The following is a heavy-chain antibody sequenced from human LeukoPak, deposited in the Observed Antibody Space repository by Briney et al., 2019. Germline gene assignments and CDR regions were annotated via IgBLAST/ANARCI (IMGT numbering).Heavy chain of an antibody. CDR1: GYTFTSYD. D-gene: IGHD3-3*01. CDR3: ARGRTYYDSRPAGY. CDR2: MNPNSGNT. V-gene: IGHV1-8*01. Sequence: ASVTVSFKASGYTFTSYDINWVRQATGQGLEWMGWMNPNSGNTGYAQKFQGRVTMTRNTSISTAYMELSSLRSEDTAVYYCARGRTYYDSRPAGYWGQGTLVTVSS. J-gene: IGHJ4*02.